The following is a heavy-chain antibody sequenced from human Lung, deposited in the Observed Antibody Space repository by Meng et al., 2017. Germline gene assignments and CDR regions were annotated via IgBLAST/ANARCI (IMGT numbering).Heavy chain of an antibody. J-gene: IGHJ4*02. CDR3: VRDEDISAAGKLFGDY. Sequence: ASVKVSCKPSGYNFPDYWLHWVRRAPGQGLEWMGRIDPKSGDTHYAQSFQGRVTMTGDTSISTAYMELSGLRSGDTAMYYCVRDEDISAAGKLFGDYWGQGNRVT. V-gene: IGHV1-2*06. CDR1: GYNFPDYW. D-gene: IGHD6-13*01. CDR2: IDPKSGDT.